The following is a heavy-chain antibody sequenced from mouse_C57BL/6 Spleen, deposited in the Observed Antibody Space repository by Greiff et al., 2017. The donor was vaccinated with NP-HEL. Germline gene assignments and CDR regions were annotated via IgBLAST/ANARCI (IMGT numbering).Heavy chain of an antibody. Sequence: QVQLKESGAELVRPGTSVKMSRKASGYTFTNYWIGWAKQRPGHGLEWIGDIYPGGGYTNYNEKFKGKATLTADKSSSTAYMQFSSLTSEDSAIYYCARSELSWFAYWGQGTLVTVSA. V-gene: IGHV1-63*01. CDR1: GYTFTNYW. CDR2: IYPGGGYT. CDR3: ARSELSWFAY. J-gene: IGHJ3*01.